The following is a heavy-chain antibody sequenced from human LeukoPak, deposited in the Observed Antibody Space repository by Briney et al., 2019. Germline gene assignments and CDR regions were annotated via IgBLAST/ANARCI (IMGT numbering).Heavy chain of an antibody. J-gene: IGHJ6*03. D-gene: IGHD5-24*01. Sequence: PGGSLRLSCAASGFTFSSYWMSWVRQAPGKGLEWVANIKQDGSEKYYVDSVKGRFTISRDNAKNSLYLQMNSLRAEDTAVYYCARDQGREDYYYYYYMDVWGKGTTVTVSS. V-gene: IGHV3-7*01. CDR2: IKQDGSEK. CDR1: GFTFSSYW. CDR3: ARDQGREDYYYYYYMDV.